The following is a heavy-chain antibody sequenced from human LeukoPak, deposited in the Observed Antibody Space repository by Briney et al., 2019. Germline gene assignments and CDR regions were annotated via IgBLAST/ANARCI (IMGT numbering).Heavy chain of an antibody. CDR2: IYHSGSP. J-gene: IGHJ6*03. CDR1: GYSISSGYY. D-gene: IGHD3-10*01. V-gene: IGHV4-38-2*01. Sequence: SETLSFTCAVSGYSISSGYYWGWIRQPPGKGLEWIGSIYHSGSPYYNPSLKSRVTMSVDTSKNHFSLKLSSVTAADTAVYYCARHAGSYGDYYYYMDVWGKGTTVAV. CDR3: ARHAGSYGDYYYYMDV.